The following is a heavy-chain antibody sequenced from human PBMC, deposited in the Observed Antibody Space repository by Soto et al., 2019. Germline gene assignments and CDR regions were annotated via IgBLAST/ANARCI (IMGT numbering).Heavy chain of an antibody. CDR1: GVTFSSFA. CDR2: ISGSGGST. J-gene: IGHJ4*02. CDR3: AKAETYDFWSGLHFDY. Sequence: XESLRLSCVASGVTFSSFAMSWVRQAPGKGLEWVSTISGSGGSTYYADSVKGRLTISRDNSKNTLSLHINSLRAEDTAVYYCAKAETYDFWSGLHFDYWGQGTLVTVSS. D-gene: IGHD3-3*01. V-gene: IGHV3-23*01.